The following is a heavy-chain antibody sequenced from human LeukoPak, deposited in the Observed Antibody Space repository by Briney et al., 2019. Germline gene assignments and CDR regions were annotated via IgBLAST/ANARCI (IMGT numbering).Heavy chain of an antibody. CDR3: AKDLRRGHDYSVY. Sequence: PGGSLRLSCATSGFIFSSYWMHWVRQAPGKGLVWVSYINTDGSVTNYADSVKGRFTISRDNAKNTLYLQMNSLRAEDTAVYYCAKDLRRGHDYSVYWGQGTLVTVSS. CDR1: GFIFSSYW. D-gene: IGHD3-10*01. V-gene: IGHV3-74*01. CDR2: INTDGSVT. J-gene: IGHJ4*02.